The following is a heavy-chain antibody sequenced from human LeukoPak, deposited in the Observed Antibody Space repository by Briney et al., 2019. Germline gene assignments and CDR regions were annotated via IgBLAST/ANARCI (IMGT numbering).Heavy chain of an antibody. D-gene: IGHD2-2*01. CDR1: GYTFTSYA. CDR2: MNPNSGNT. V-gene: IGHV1-8*02. CDR3: ARGQYQLLGYLCYYYYGMDV. J-gene: IGHJ6*02. Sequence: ASVKVSCTASGYTFTSYAMHWVRQATGQGLEWMGWMNPNSGNTGYAQKFQGRVTMTRNASISTAYMELSSLRSEDTAVYYCARGQYQLLGYLCYYYYGMDVWGQGTTVTVSS.